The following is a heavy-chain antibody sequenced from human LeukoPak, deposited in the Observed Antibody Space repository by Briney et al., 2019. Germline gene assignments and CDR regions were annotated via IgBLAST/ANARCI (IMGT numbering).Heavy chain of an antibody. V-gene: IGHV3-15*01. D-gene: IGHD6-13*01. CDR1: GFTFSNAW. CDR2: IKSQTDGGTT. Sequence: GGSLRLTCAASGFTFSNAWMSWVRQAPGKGLEWVGRIKSQTDGGTTDYAAPVKGRFTVSRDDSKNTLYLQMTSLKSEDTALYYCTTDKLPHMAAAGIEDFWGQGTLVTVSS. J-gene: IGHJ4*02. CDR3: TTDKLPHMAAAGIEDF.